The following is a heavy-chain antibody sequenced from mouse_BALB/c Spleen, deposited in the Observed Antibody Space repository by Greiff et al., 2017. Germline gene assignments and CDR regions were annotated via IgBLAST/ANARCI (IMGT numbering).Heavy chain of an antibody. CDR3: AREGTMITTGAMDY. Sequence: QVQLKQSGPELVKPGASVRISCKASGYTFTSYYIHWVKQRPGQGLEWIGWIYPGNVNTKYNEKFKGKATLTADKSSSTAYMQLSSLTSEDSAVYFCAREGTMITTGAMDYWGQGTSVTVSS. CDR2: IYPGNVNT. CDR1: GYTFTSYY. V-gene: IGHV1S56*01. J-gene: IGHJ4*01. D-gene: IGHD2-4*01.